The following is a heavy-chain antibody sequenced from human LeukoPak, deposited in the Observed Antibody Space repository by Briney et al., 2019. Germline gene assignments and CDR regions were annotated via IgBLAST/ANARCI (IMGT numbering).Heavy chain of an antibody. CDR1: GFTFSSYW. J-gene: IGHJ4*02. CDR2: INRDGSSI. Sequence: GGSLRLPCAASGFTFSSYWMHWVPQAQGKGLVWVSRINRDGSSITYADSVKGRFTISRDNAKNTLYLQMNNLRVEDTAVYYCAREGRVSGYDFDCWGQGTLVTVSS. D-gene: IGHD5-12*01. V-gene: IGHV3-74*03. CDR3: AREGRVSGYDFDC.